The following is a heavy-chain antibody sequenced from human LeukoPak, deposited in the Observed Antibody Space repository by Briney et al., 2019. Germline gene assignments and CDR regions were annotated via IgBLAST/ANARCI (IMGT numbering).Heavy chain of an antibody. CDR2: IYHSGSS. CDR3: ARIEAVTRGYNHAYYFDY. V-gene: IGHV4-4*09. J-gene: IGHJ4*02. Sequence: SETLSLTCTVSGGSINPYYWSWIRQPPGKGLEWIGYIYHSGSSYYNPSLKSRVTISVDRSKNQFSLKLRTATAADTAVYYCARIEAVTRGYNHAYYFDYWGQGTLVTVSS. CDR1: GGSINPYY. D-gene: IGHD5-18*01.